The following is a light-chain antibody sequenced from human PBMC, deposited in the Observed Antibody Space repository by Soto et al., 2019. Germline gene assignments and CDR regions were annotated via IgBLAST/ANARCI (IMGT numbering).Light chain of an antibody. CDR1: RSVDTD. Sequence: EILMTQSPATLSVSPGDIATLFFSASRSVDTDLAWYQQKPGQAPKLLIYGASNRATGTPDRFSGSGSGTDFTLTISRLEPEDFAVYYCQQYGNSPPVTFGGGTKVDI. J-gene: IGKJ4*01. CDR3: QQYGNSPPVT. V-gene: IGKV3-20*01. CDR2: GAS.